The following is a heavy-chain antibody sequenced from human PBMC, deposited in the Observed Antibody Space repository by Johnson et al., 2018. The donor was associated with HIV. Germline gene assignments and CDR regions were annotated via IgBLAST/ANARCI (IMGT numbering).Heavy chain of an antibody. D-gene: IGHD4-17*01. J-gene: IGHJ3*02. CDR3: ARRTVTALFDI. V-gene: IGHV3-48*02. Sequence: VQLVESGGGLVQPGGSLRLSCAASGLTFSNYAMSWVRQGPGKGLEWLSFISRSGDIIRYADSVKGRFTISRDNAKNSLILQMNSLRDEDTAVYYCARRTVTALFDIWGQGTMVTVSS. CDR1: GLTFSNYA. CDR2: ISRSGDII.